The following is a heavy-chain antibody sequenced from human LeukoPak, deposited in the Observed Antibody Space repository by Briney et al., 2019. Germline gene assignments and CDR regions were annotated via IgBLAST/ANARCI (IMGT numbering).Heavy chain of an antibody. CDR1: GGSISSGGYY. Sequence: SETLSLTCTVSGGSISSGGYYWSWVRQHPGKGLEWIGYTYYSGNTFYNPPLRSRVSISLDTSKNQFSLKLSSVTAADTAVYYCARDLSGYDYIDYWGQGALVTVSS. D-gene: IGHD5-12*01. CDR3: ARDLSGYDYIDY. J-gene: IGHJ4*02. V-gene: IGHV4-31*03. CDR2: TYYSGNT.